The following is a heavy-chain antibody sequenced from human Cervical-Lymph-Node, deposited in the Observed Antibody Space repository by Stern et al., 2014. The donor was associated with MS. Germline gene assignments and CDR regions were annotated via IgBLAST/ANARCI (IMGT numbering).Heavy chain of an antibody. CDR3: ARRLIAAEYGMDV. J-gene: IGHJ6*02. V-gene: IGHV4-31*03. Sequence: QLQLQESGPGLVKPSQTLSLTCTVSGGSISSGDYYWSWIRQHPGKGLEWIGYISYSGSSNYNPSLKSRLIISVDTSKNQFSLKLSSLTAADTAVYFCARRLIAAEYGMDVWGQGTTVSVSS. CDR2: ISYSGSS. CDR1: GGSISSGDYY. D-gene: IGHD6-13*01.